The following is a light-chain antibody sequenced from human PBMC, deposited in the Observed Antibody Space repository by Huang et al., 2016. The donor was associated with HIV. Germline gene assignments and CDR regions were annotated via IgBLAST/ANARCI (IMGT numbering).Light chain of an antibody. V-gene: IGKV3-11*01. CDR1: QSVNSY. Sequence: ETVLTQSPATLSFSPGERATLSCRASQSVNSYLAWYQQKPGQTPRLLIYDAANRATGIPARFSGRGSGTDFTLTISSLEPEDFAVYYCQQRKYWPPITFGQGTRLEIK. CDR2: DAA. CDR3: QQRKYWPPIT. J-gene: IGKJ5*01.